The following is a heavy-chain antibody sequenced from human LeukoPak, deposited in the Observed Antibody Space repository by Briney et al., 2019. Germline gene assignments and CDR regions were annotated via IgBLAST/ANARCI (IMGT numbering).Heavy chain of an antibody. J-gene: IGHJ4*02. Sequence: SETLSLTCTVSGGSISSYYWSWIRQPPGKGLEWIGYIYYSGSTNYNPSLKSRVTISVDTSKNQLSLKLSSVTAADTAVYYCASRSSSWYYYFDYWGQGTLVTVSS. CDR3: ASRSSSWYYYFDY. CDR1: GGSISSYY. CDR2: IYYSGST. V-gene: IGHV4-59*01. D-gene: IGHD6-13*01.